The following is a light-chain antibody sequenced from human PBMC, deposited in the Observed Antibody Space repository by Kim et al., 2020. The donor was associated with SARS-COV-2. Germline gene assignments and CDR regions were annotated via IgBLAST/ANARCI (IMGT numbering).Light chain of an antibody. J-gene: IGKJ5*01. CDR1: QSVSSY. CDR3: QQRSNCLIT. Sequence: LSPGERATLSCMARQSVSSYLAWYQQKPGQAPRLLSYDASTRATGIPARCSGSGSGTDFTLTISSLEHEDFAVYYCQQRSNCLITFGQGTRLEIK. V-gene: IGKV3-11*01. CDR2: DAS.